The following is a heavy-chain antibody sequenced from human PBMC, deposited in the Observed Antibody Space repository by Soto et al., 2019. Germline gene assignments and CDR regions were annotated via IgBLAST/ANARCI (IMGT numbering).Heavy chain of an antibody. CDR1: GGSISSYY. V-gene: IGHV4-59*01. CDR2: IYYSGST. CDR3: ARVGYDFWSGYYNWFDP. J-gene: IGHJ5*02. Sequence: SETLSLTCTVSGGSISSYYWSWIRQPPGKGLEWIGYIYYSGSTNYNPSLKSRVTISVDTSKNQFSLKLSSVTAADTAVYYCARVGYDFWSGYYNWFDPWGQGTLVTVS. D-gene: IGHD3-3*01.